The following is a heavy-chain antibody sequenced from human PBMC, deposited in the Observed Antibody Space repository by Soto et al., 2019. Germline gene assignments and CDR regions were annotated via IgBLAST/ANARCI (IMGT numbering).Heavy chain of an antibody. CDR2: IYPGDSDT. CDR3: ARSIAVAPAEDYFDY. Sequence: GESLKISCKGSGYSFTSYWIGWVRQMPGKGLEWMGIIYPGDSDTRYSPSFQGQVTISADKSISTAYLQWSSLIASDTAIYYCARSIAVAPAEDYFDYWGQGTLVTVSS. CDR1: GYSFTSYW. J-gene: IGHJ4*02. D-gene: IGHD6-19*01. V-gene: IGHV5-51*01.